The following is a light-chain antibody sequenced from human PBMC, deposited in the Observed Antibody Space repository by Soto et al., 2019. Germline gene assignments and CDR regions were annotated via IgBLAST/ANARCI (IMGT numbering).Light chain of an antibody. J-gene: IGLJ1*01. V-gene: IGLV2-14*01. CDR3: SSYAGSSNV. CDR1: SSDIGNYNY. Sequence: QSALTQPASVSGSPGQSITISCTGTSSDIGNYNYVSWYQHHPGKAPKLIIFEVSNRPSGVSNRFSGSKSGDTASLTISGLQAEDEADYYCSSYAGSSNVFGTGTKVTVL. CDR2: EVS.